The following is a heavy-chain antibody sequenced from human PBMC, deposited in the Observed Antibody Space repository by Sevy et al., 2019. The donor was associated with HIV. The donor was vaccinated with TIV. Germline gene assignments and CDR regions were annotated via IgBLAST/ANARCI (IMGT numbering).Heavy chain of an antibody. CDR2: IYSGGNT. J-gene: IGHJ6*02. CDR3: ASDLGVDYHGMDV. CDR1: GFIVSSNY. Sequence: GGSLRLSCAVSGFIVSSNYMIWVRQAPGKGLEWVSIIYSGGNTYYADSVKGQFTISRDISKNTLYLQMNSLRAEDTAVDYCASDLGVDYHGMDVWGQGTTVTVSS. D-gene: IGHD2-21*01. V-gene: IGHV3-53*01.